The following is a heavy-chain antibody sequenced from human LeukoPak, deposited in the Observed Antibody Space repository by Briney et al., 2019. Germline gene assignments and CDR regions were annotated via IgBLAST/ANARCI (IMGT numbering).Heavy chain of an antibody. CDR3: ARAPNYYGSEPFDY. V-gene: IGHV1-69*01. CDR2: IIPIFGTA. Sequence: SVKVSCKASGGTFSSYAISWVRQAPGRGLEWMGGIIPIFGTANYAQKFQGRVTITADESTSTAYMELSSLRSEDTAVYYCARAPNYYGSEPFDYWGQGTLVTVSS. D-gene: IGHD3-10*01. CDR1: GGTFSSYA. J-gene: IGHJ4*02.